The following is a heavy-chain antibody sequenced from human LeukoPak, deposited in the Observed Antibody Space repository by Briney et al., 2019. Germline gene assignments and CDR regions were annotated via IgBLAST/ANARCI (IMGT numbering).Heavy chain of an antibody. CDR2: IIPIFGTA. CDR1: GGTFSSYA. CDR3: ARFSVVAANNWFDP. Sequence: GASVKVSCKASGGTFSSYAISWVRQAPRQGLEWMGGIIPIFGTANYAQKSQGRVTITADESTSTAYMELSSLRSEHTAVYYCARFSVVAANNWFDPWGQGTLVTVSS. J-gene: IGHJ5*02. D-gene: IGHD2-15*01. V-gene: IGHV1-69*13.